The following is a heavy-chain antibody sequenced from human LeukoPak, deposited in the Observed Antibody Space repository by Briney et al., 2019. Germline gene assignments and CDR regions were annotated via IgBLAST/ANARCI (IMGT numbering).Heavy chain of an antibody. Sequence: SGGSLRLSCAASGFTFSSYSMNWVRQAPGKVLEWVSYITSSSGTIYYADSVKGRFTISRDNAKSPLYLQMNSLRDEDTAVYYCARDRGAGSDYWGQGTLVTVSS. D-gene: IGHD1-26*01. J-gene: IGHJ4*02. CDR2: ITSSSGTI. V-gene: IGHV3-48*02. CDR1: GFTFSSYS. CDR3: ARDRGAGSDY.